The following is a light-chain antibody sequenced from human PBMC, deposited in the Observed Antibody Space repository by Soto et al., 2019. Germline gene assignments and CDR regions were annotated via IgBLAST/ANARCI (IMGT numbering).Light chain of an antibody. J-gene: IGKJ5*01. Sequence: DIQMTQSPSSLSASVRDRVTITCRASQSISSYLNWYQQKPGKAPKLLIFAASSLQSGVPSRFSGSGSGTDFTLTISSLQPEDFANYYCQQSYSIPITFGQGTRLEIK. CDR1: QSISSY. CDR3: QQSYSIPIT. V-gene: IGKV1-39*01. CDR2: AAS.